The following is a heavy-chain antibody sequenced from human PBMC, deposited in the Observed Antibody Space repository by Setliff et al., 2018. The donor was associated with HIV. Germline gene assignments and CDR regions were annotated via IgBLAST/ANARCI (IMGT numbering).Heavy chain of an antibody. CDR1: GFTFSSYE. V-gene: IGHV3-48*03. Sequence: PGESLKISCAASGFTFSSYEMNWFRQAPGKGLEWVSYISGSGSAMYYADSVEGRFTISRDNAKNSLYLQMNSLRAEDTAVYHCARGHYFKDVWGQGTTVTVSS. CDR2: ISGSGSAM. D-gene: IGHD3-22*01. CDR3: ARGHYFKDV. J-gene: IGHJ6*02.